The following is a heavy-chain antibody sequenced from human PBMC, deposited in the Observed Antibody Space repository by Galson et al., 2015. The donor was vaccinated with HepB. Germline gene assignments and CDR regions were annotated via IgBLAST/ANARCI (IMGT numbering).Heavy chain of an antibody. Sequence: SLRLSCAASGFTFSSYAMSWVRQAPGKGLEWVSAISGGGGSTYYADSVKGRFTISRDNSKNTLYLQMNSLRAEDTAVYYCAKLRGYCSSTSCSTIYYYYYYMDVWGTGTTFTVSS. V-gene: IGHV3-23*01. CDR2: ISGGGGST. J-gene: IGHJ6*03. CDR3: AKLRGYCSSTSCSTIYYYYYYMDV. CDR1: GFTFSSYA. D-gene: IGHD2-2*02.